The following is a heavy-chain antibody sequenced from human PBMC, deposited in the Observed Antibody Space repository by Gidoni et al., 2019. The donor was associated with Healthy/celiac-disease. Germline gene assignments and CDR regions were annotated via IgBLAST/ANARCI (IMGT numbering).Heavy chain of an antibody. V-gene: IGHV3-15*01. J-gene: IGHJ6*02. CDR2: IKSKTDGGTT. CDR1: GFTFSNAW. Sequence: EVQLVESGGGLVKPGGSLRLSCAASGFTFSNAWMSWVRQAPGKGLEWVGRIKSKTDGGTTDYAAPVKGRFTISRDDSKNTLYLQMNSLKTEDTAVYYCTTLRVLANSNYLYYYYYGMDVWGQGTTVTVSS. D-gene: IGHD4-4*01. CDR3: TTLRVLANSNYLYYYYYGMDV.